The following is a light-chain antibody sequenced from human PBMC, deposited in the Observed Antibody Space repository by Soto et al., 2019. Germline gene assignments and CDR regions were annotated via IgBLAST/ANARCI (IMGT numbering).Light chain of an antibody. CDR2: GAS. CDR1: QSGFSTY. Sequence: EIVLTQFPRTLSLSPGQRATLFCRASQSGFSTYLAWFQQKPGQAPRLLIYGASSRASGITDRFSGSGSGRDFAITISRLEPEDCAVYYCQQYSNASWTPGQGTKVEIK. V-gene: IGKV3-20*01. CDR3: QQYSNASWT. J-gene: IGKJ1*01.